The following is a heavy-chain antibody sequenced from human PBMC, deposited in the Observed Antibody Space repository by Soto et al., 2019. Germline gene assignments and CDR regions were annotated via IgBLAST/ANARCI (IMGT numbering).Heavy chain of an antibody. D-gene: IGHD6-19*01. Sequence: ASVKVSCKASGYMFASFGINWVRQAPGQGLEWMGWISAYNGNTNYAQKLQGRVTMTTDTSTNTAYMELRSLRSDDTAVYYCARDLAGTNYYYYGMDVWGQGTTVTVSS. V-gene: IGHV1-18*04. J-gene: IGHJ6*02. CDR2: ISAYNGNT. CDR3: ARDLAGTNYYYYGMDV. CDR1: GYMFASFG.